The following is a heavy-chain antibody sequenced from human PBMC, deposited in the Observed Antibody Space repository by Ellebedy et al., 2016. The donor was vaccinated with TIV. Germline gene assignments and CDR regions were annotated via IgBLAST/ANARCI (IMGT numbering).Heavy chain of an antibody. CDR2: IWYDGSNK. V-gene: IGHV3-33*01. CDR1: GFTFSSYG. D-gene: IGHD5-24*01. Sequence: PGGSLRLSCAASGFTFSSYGMHWVRQAPGKGLEWVAVIWYDGSNKYYADSVKGRFTISRDNSKNTLYLQMNSLRAEDTAVYYCARDGSRDGYNLSDYWGQGTLVTVSS. J-gene: IGHJ4*02. CDR3: ARDGSRDGYNLSDY.